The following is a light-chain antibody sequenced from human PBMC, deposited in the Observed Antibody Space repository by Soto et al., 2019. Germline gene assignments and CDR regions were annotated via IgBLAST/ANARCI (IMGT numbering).Light chain of an antibody. CDR2: DVS. CDR3: SSYTSASTPLV. CDR1: GSDVGGYTY. V-gene: IGLV2-14*01. Sequence: QSVLTQPASVSGSPGQSITISCTGTGSDVGGYTYVSWYQQHPGKAPKVMIYDVSNRPSGVSNRFSGSKSGNTASLTISGLQAEDEADYYCSSYTSASTPLVFGGGTQLTV. J-gene: IGLJ2*01.